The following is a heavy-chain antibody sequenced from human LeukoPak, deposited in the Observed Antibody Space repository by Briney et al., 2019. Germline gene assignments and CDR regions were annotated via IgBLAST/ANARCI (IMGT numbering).Heavy chain of an antibody. CDR2: IKQDGSEK. Sequence: GGSLRLSCAASGFTFSSYWMSWVRQAPGKGLEWVANIKQDGSEKYYVDSVKGRFTISRDNAKNSLYLQMNSLRAEDTAVYYCAGLSPKAYFDYWGQGTLVTVSS. J-gene: IGHJ4*02. CDR3: AGLSPKAYFDY. V-gene: IGHV3-7*01. CDR1: GFTFSSYW.